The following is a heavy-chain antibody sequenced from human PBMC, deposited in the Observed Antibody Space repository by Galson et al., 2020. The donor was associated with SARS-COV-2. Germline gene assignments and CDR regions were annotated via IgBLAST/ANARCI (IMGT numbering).Heavy chain of an antibody. CDR2: IYSGGST. V-gene: IGHV3-66*01. CDR1: GFTVSSNY. J-gene: IGHJ3*02. D-gene: IGHD6-13*01. CDR3: ARGVSSSWFRNDI. Sequence: GGSLRLSCAASGFTVSSNYMSWVRQAPGKGLEWVSLIYSGGSTYYADSVKGRFTISRDNSKNTLYLQMNSLRAEDTAVYYCARGVSSSWFRNDIWGQGTMVTVSS.